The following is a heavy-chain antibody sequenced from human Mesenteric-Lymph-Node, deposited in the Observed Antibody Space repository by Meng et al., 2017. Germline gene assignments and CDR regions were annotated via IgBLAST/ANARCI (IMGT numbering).Heavy chain of an antibody. D-gene: IGHD3-10*01. Sequence: QLQLQESGSGMVKPSETLSLTCTASGGSISSSTYYWGWIRQPPGKGLEWIGSIYYSGRTYYHPSLKSRVTMSVDTSKNQFSLKLSSVTAADTAVYYCARLWFGERPPDYWGQGTLVTVSS. J-gene: IGHJ4*02. V-gene: IGHV4-39*01. CDR3: ARLWFGERPPDY. CDR1: GGSISSSTYY. CDR2: IYYSGRT.